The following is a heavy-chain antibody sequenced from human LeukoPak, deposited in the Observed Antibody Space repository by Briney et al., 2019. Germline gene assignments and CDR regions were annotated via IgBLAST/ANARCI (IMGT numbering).Heavy chain of an antibody. D-gene: IGHD3-10*01. CDR1: GFTFSSYG. Sequence: GGSLRLSCAASGFTFSSYGMHWVRQAPGKGLEWVAFIRYDGSNKYYADSVKGRFTISRDNPKNTLYLQMNSLRAEDTAVYYCARSPGSGSYYNVDYFDYWGQGTLVTVSS. V-gene: IGHV3-30*02. CDR2: IRYDGSNK. J-gene: IGHJ4*02. CDR3: ARSPGSGSYYNVDYFDY.